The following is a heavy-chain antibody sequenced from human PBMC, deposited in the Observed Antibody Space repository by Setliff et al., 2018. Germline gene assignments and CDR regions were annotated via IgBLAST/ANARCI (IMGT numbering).Heavy chain of an antibody. D-gene: IGHD3-22*01. CDR3: ARLALTGYDTSGYYYALDYYYYMDV. V-gene: IGHV3-48*01. CDR1: GFTFSTYS. CDR2: ISTSSTII. J-gene: IGHJ6*03. Sequence: PGGSLRLSCAASGFTFSTYSMNWVRQAPGRGLEWVSSISTSSTIIYYADSVKGRFTISRDNANHSLHLQMNSLRAEDTAVYFCARLALTGYDTSGYYYALDYYYYMDVWGKGTTVTVSS.